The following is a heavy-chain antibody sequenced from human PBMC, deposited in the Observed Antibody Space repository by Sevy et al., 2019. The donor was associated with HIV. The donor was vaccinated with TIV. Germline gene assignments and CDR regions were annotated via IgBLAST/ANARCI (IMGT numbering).Heavy chain of an antibody. CDR1: GYTFTSYG. J-gene: IGHJ6*02. CDR2: ISAYNGKT. CDR3: ARDGQVYSSSSGGYYYYGMDV. D-gene: IGHD6-6*01. V-gene: IGHV1-18*04. Sequence: ASVKVSCKASGYTFTSYGISWVRQAPGQGLEWMGWISAYNGKTNIAQKLQDKFTMPTDTSTSTAYMELRSLRADDTAVYYCARDGQVYSSSSGGYYYYGMDVWGQGTTVTVSS.